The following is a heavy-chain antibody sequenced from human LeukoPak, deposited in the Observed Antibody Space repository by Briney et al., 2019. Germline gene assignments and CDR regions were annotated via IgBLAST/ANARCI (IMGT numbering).Heavy chain of an antibody. Sequence: GGSLRLSCAASGFTFSSYSMNWVRQAPGKGLEWVSSISSSSSYIYYADSVKGRFTISRDNSKNTLYLQMNSLIPEDTAVYCCARQYISGQWYFDYWGQGTLVTVSS. CDR3: ARQYISGQWYFDY. CDR1: GFTFSSYS. CDR2: ISSSSSYI. V-gene: IGHV3-21*01. D-gene: IGHD5-18*01. J-gene: IGHJ4*02.